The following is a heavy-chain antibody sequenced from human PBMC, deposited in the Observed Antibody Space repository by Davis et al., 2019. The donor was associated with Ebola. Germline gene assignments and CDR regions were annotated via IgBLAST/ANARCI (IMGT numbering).Heavy chain of an antibody. CDR3: ARGWLRTGLDI. J-gene: IGHJ3*02. D-gene: IGHD5-24*01. V-gene: IGHV6-1*01. Sequence: HSQTLSLTCAISGDSVSGKNGAWNWIRQSPSRGLKWLGRTYYTSKWYNHYAASVKSRATINPDTSKNQFSLQLNSVTPEDTAVYYCARGWLRTGLDIWGQGTMVIVSS. CDR1: GDSVSGKNGA. CDR2: TYYTSKWYN.